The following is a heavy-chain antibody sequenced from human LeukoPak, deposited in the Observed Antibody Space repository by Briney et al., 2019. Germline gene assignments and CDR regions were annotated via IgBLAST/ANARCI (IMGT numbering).Heavy chain of an antibody. D-gene: IGHD3-22*01. CDR3: ARERTYYYDSSGCDYFDY. CDR1: GFTFSSYA. Sequence: GGSLRLSCAASGFTFSSYAMHWVRQAPGKGLEWVAVIPYDGSNKYYADSVKGRFTISRDNSKNTLYLQMNSLRAEDTAVYYCARERTYYYDSSGCDYFDYWGQGTLVTVSS. J-gene: IGHJ4*02. CDR2: IPYDGSNK. V-gene: IGHV3-30-3*01.